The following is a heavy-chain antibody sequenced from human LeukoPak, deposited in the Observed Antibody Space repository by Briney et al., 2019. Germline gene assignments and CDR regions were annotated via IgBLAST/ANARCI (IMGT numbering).Heavy chain of an antibody. CDR2: ISFDGSKK. V-gene: IGHV3-30*18. CDR1: GFTFSSYG. D-gene: IGHD2-8*01. CDR3: AKGRQEWWTFDALDI. Sequence: GGLLRLSCAASGFTFSSYGMHWGRQAPGKALEWVALISFDGSKKFYADSVKGRFTISRDNSKNTLYLHMNSLIPDDTAVFSCAKGRQEWWTFDALDIWGQGAIVT. J-gene: IGHJ3*02.